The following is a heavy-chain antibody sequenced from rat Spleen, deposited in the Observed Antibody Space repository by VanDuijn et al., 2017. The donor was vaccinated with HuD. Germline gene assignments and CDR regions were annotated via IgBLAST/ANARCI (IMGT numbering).Heavy chain of an antibody. CDR3: ARQYYGYTD. J-gene: IGHJ3*01. Sequence: EVQLVESGGGLVQPGRSLKLSCAASGFTFSNYGMAWVCQAPTKGLEWVATISYDGSTTYYRDSVKGRFTIFRDNAESTLYLQMDSLRSEDTASFYCARQYYGYTDWGQGTLVSVSS. V-gene: IGHV5-29*01. CDR2: ISYDGSTT. D-gene: IGHD1-9*01. CDR1: GFTFSNYG.